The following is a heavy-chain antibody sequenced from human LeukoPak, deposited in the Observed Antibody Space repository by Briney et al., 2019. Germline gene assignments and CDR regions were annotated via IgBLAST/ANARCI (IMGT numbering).Heavy chain of an antibody. Sequence: GGTLRLTCRASGGTFSGNYRSWGGQPAGKGLEWVGVVYSGGSTYYADSVKGRFTISRDNSKNTLYLQMNSLRAEDTAVYYCARVLSGSSYDFWSGSNFDYWGQGTLVTVSS. V-gene: IGHV3-53*01. D-gene: IGHD3-3*01. J-gene: IGHJ4*02. CDR2: VYSGGST. CDR1: GGTFSGNY. CDR3: ARVLSGSSYDFWSGSNFDY.